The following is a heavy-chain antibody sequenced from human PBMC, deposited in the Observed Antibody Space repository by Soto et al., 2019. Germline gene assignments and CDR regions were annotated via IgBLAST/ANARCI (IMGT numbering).Heavy chain of an antibody. V-gene: IGHV1-69-2*01. CDR2: VDPEDGET. J-gene: IGHJ6*02. CDR1: GFKFIDYY. CDR3: ATTTAVIVAQGPMDV. D-gene: IGHD2-21*01. Sequence: EVQLVQSGAEVKKPGATVKISCKVSGFKFIDYYLYWVQQAPGKALEWMGRVDPEDGETVYSEKFQVRRNITEDTSRDIAHMELSGLRSEDTAVYFCATTTAVIVAQGPMDVWGQGTTVIVSS.